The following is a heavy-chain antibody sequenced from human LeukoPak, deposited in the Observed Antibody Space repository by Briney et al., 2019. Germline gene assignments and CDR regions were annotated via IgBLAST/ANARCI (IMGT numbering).Heavy chain of an antibody. V-gene: IGHV4-59*01. J-gene: IGHJ6*04. D-gene: IGHD2-15*01. CDR1: GGSISSYY. Sequence: PSETLSLTCTVSGGSISSYYWSWIRQPPGKGLEWIGYIYYSGSTNYNPSLKSRVTISVDTSKNQFSPKLSSVTAADTAVYYCASSFADTKMDVWGKGTTVTVSS. CDR3: ASSFADTKMDV. CDR2: IYYSGST.